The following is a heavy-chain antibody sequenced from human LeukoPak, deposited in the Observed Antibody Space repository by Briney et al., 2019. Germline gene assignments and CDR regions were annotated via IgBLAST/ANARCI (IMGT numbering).Heavy chain of an antibody. CDR1: GFTVSSNY. CDR2: IYSGGST. V-gene: IGHV3-66*01. CDR3: ARDAGSELSDFYYYGMDV. J-gene: IGHJ6*02. Sequence: GGSLRLSCAASGFTVSSNYMSWVRQAPGKGLEWVSVIYSGGSTYYADSVKGRFTISRDNSKNTLYLQMNSLRAEDTAVYYCARDAGSELSDFYYYGMDVWGQGTTVTVSS. D-gene: IGHD3-10*01.